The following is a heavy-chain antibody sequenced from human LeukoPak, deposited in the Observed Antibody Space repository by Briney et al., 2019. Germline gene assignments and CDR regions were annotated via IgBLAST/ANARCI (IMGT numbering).Heavy chain of an antibody. CDR3: AKEGQYDSSGYYAFDI. Sequence: GGSLRLSCAASGFIVGSYYMNWVRQAPGKGLEWVSVIYSGGDTNYADSVKGRFTISRDKSKNTLYLQMNSLRAEDTAVYYCAKEGQYDSSGYYAFDIWGQGTMVTVSS. D-gene: IGHD3-22*01. CDR1: GFIVGSYY. CDR2: IYSGGDT. J-gene: IGHJ3*02. V-gene: IGHV3-53*01.